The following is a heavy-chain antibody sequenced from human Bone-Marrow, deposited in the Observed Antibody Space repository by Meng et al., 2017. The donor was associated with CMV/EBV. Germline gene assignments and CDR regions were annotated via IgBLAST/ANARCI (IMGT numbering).Heavy chain of an antibody. CDR3: ARDTAGDVGSMDV. J-gene: IGHJ6*02. CDR2: VSYDGSNK. D-gene: IGHD7-27*01. V-gene: IGHV3-30*04. CDR1: GFTFSNYA. Sequence: GESLKISCAASGFTFSNYAIHWVRQAPGKGLEWVAVVSYDGSNKYYADSVKGRFTISRDNSKTSLYLEMNSLGPEDTAVYYCARDTAGDVGSMDVWGQGTTVTVSS.